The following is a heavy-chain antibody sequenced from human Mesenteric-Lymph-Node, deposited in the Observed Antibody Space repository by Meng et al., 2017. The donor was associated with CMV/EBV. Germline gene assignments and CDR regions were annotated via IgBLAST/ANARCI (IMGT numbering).Heavy chain of an antibody. CDR3: AKDQYLARYSSKWYYLDY. Sequence: GGSLRLSCAASGFTFSDYGMHWVRQAPGKGLEWVTFTRFDGSNKYYADSVQGRFTISRDNSKNMLYLQMSSLRAEDTAVYYCAKDQYLARYSSKWYYLDYWGQGTLVTVSS. V-gene: IGHV3-30*02. CDR1: GFTFSDYG. D-gene: IGHD6-13*01. J-gene: IGHJ4*02. CDR2: TRFDGSNK.